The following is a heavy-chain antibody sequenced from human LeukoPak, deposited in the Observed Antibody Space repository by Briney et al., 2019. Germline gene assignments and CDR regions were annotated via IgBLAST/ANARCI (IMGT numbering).Heavy chain of an antibody. D-gene: IGHD2-15*01. CDR3: ARLVVVAATGGYYMDV. Sequence: GGSLRLSCAASGFTFSDYYMSWIRQAPGKGLEWVSYISSSGSTIYYADSVKGRFTISRDNAKNSLYLQMNSLRAGDTAVYYCARLVVVAATGGYYMDVWAKGPRSPSP. J-gene: IGHJ6*03. V-gene: IGHV3-11*01. CDR1: GFTFSDYY. CDR2: ISSSGSTI.